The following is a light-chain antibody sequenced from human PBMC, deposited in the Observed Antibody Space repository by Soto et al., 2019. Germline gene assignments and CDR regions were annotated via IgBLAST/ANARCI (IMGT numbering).Light chain of an antibody. Sequence: DIQLTQSPSSLSSSVGDRVTITCRASQTISTYLTWFQQKPVNAPKVLFYYDSTLQSGVPSRFSGSGYGAVFTLTITGLLPEDFANYYCQQSFSPLLSFGGVTKVEIK. CDR1: QTISTY. V-gene: IGKV1-39*01. J-gene: IGKJ4*01. CDR3: QQSFSPLLS. CDR2: YDS.